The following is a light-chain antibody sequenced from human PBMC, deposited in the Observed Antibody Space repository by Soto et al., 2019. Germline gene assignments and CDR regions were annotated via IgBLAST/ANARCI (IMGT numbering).Light chain of an antibody. Sequence: EIVLTQSPGTLSLSPGERATLSCRASQSVSSSYLAWYQQKPGQAPRLLIYGASSRATGIPDRFSGSGSGTDFTLTINRLEPEDFAVYYCQQYGSSPFVMTFGQGTKVEIK. V-gene: IGKV3-20*01. J-gene: IGKJ1*01. CDR3: QQYGSSPFVMT. CDR2: GAS. CDR1: QSVSSSY.